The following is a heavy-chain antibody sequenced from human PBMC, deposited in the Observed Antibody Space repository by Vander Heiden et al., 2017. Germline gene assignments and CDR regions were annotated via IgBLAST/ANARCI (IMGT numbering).Heavy chain of an antibody. CDR1: GDSVSSNSAA. V-gene: IGHV6-1*01. J-gene: IGHJ6*02. Sequence: QVQLQQSGPGLVKPSQTLSLTCAISGDSVSSNSAAWNWIRQSPSRGLEWLGRTYYRSKWYNDYAVSVKRRITINPDTSKNQFSLQLKSVTPEETAVYYCARVPIGNYGKGYYYYGMDVWGQGTTVTVSS. D-gene: IGHD1-7*01. CDR2: TYYRSKWYN. CDR3: ARVPIGNYGKGYYYYGMDV.